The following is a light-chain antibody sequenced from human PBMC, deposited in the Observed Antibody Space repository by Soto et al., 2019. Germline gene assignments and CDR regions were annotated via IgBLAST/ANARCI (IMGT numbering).Light chain of an antibody. Sequence: QSALTQPASVSGSPGQSITISCPGTSSDVGSYNLVSWYQQHPGKAPKLMIYEGSKRPSGVSNRFSGSKSGNTASPTISGLQAEDEADYYCCSYAGSSTYVFGTGTKLTVL. J-gene: IGLJ1*01. CDR3: CSYAGSSTYV. CDR2: EGS. V-gene: IGLV2-23*01. CDR1: SSDVGSYNL.